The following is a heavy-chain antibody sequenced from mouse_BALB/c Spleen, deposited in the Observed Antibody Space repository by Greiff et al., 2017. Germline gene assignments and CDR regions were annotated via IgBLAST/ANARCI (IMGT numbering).Heavy chain of an antibody. Sequence: QVQLQQSGAELVKPGASVKLSCKASGYTFTSYWMHWVKQRPGQGLEWIGEINPSNGRTNYNEKFKSKATLTVDKSSSTAYMQLSSLTSEDSAVYYCAKGYGNYPYYFDYWGQGTTLTVSS. V-gene: IGHV1S81*02. CDR3: AKGYGNYPYYFDY. D-gene: IGHD2-10*02. CDR1: GYTFTSYW. CDR2: INPSNGRT. J-gene: IGHJ2*01.